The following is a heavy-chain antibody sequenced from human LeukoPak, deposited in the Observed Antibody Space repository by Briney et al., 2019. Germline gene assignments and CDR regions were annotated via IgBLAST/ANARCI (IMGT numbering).Heavy chain of an antibody. Sequence: PGGSLRLSCAASGFTFSSYALSWVRQGPGKGLEWVSSISSSSSYIYYADSVKGRFTISRDNAKNSLYLQMNSLRAEDTAVYYCARVVAAAERWFDPWGQGTLVTVSS. CDR2: ISSSSSYI. J-gene: IGHJ5*02. D-gene: IGHD6-13*01. CDR1: GFTFSSYA. V-gene: IGHV3-21*01. CDR3: ARVVAAAERWFDP.